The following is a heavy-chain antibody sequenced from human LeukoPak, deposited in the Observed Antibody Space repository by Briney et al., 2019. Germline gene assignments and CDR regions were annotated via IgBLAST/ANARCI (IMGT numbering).Heavy chain of an antibody. Sequence: GGSVPVSCAASGLIFSSHAMSWVRQAPGKGLEWVSAISGSGGGTYYAASVKGRFIISRDNSNNTLYLQMNSLRAEDTAVYYYSKKRGYSYGYECFDYWGQGTLVTVSS. CDR3: SKKRGYSYGYECFDY. CDR1: GLIFSSHA. D-gene: IGHD5-18*01. V-gene: IGHV3-23*01. CDR2: ISGSGGGT. J-gene: IGHJ4*02.